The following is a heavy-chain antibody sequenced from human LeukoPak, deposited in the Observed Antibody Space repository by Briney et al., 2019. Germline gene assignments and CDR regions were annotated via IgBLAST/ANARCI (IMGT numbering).Heavy chain of an antibody. V-gene: IGHV4-59*08. CDR1: GGSIFSSY. CDR2: IYSTGIT. CDR3: ARRAYFDTSGYSPAAGYFDL. D-gene: IGHD3-22*01. J-gene: IGHJ2*01. Sequence: PSETLSLTCTVSGGSIFSSYWSWIRQPPGRGLEWIGYIYSTGITSYNPSLKSRGTISIATSKNQFSLRLNSVTAADTAFYYCARRAYFDTSGYSPAAGYFDLWGRGTLVTVSS.